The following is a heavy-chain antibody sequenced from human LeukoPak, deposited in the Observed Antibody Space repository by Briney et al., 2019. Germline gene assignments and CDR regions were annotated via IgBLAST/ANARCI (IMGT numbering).Heavy chain of an antibody. J-gene: IGHJ4*02. CDR3: PKGPDYDFLPPIDY. CDR1: GFTFDDYA. CDR2: ISWNSGSR. V-gene: IGHV3-9*03. D-gene: IGHD3-3*01. Sequence: GGSLRLSCVASGFTFDDYAMHWVRQAPGKGLEWVSGISWNSGSRGYADSVKGRFTISRDNAKTSLYLQMNSLRVEDMALYYCPKGPDYDFLPPIDYWGQGTLVTVSS.